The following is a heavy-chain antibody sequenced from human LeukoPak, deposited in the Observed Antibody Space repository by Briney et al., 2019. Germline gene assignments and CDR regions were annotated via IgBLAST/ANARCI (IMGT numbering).Heavy chain of an antibody. CDR1: GCTLSSNA. D-gene: IGHD1-1*01. V-gene: IGHV3-23*01. CDR2: ITTNGDNT. CDR3: ARASPHWHY. Sequence: GGSLRLSCAASGCTLSSNAMSWIRQAPLKRLEWVSIITTNGDNTYCADSVKGPLTTSRNNSLHTLYLQMTTVTADDTAVYYCARASPHWHYWGQGTLVTVSS. J-gene: IGHJ4*02.